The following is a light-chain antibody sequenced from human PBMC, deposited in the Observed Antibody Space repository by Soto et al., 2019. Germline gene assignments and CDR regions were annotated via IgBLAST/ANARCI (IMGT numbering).Light chain of an antibody. CDR3: QQSYRTPRS. CDR1: QYVDRY. Sequence: DIQMTQSPSSLSESVGDRVTITCRASQYVDRYLNWYQHKPGKAPQLLIYGASSLQRGVPSRFSGIGSGTDFTLTISSLQPEDSATYYCQQSYRTPRSFGQGTKVEV. J-gene: IGKJ1*01. V-gene: IGKV1-39*01. CDR2: GAS.